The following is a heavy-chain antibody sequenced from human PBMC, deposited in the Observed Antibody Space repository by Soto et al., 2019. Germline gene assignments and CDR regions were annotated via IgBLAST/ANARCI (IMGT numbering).Heavy chain of an antibody. V-gene: IGHV4-39*01. CDR2: LYYSGST. CDR1: GGSIRSSSYY. J-gene: IGHJ6*03. D-gene: IGHD3-10*01. Sequence: QLQLQESGPGLVRPSETLSLTCTVSGGSIRSSSYYWGWIRQPPGKGLEWIGRLYYSGSTYYNPSLKSRVTTSVETSNNQSPMQLTVAAAADTVEYYCAQQPEVLSTNYYYYYMDVWGKGTTVTVSS. CDR3: AQQPEVLSTNYYYYYMDV.